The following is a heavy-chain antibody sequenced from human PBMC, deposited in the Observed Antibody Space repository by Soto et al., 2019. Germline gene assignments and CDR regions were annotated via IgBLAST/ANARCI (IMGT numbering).Heavy chain of an antibody. J-gene: IGHJ6*02. CDR2: ISYDGSNK. Sequence: GGSLRLSCAASGITFSSYGMYCVRQAPGKGLEWVAVISYDGSNKYYADSVKGRFTISRDNSKNTLYLQMNSLRAEDTAVYYCAKDDAGDYYYYGMDVWGQGTTVTVSS. D-gene: IGHD2-2*01. CDR1: GITFSSYG. CDR3: AKDDAGDYYYYGMDV. V-gene: IGHV3-30*18.